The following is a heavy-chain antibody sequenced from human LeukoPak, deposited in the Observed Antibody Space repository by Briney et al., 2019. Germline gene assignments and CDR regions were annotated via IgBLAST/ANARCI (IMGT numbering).Heavy chain of an antibody. D-gene: IGHD6-13*01. V-gene: IGHV4-34*01. J-gene: IGHJ3*02. CDR1: GGSFSGYY. CDR3: ARGKTIGYSSSWYGRGVFDI. CDR2: INHSGST. Sequence: SETLSLTCAVYGGSFSGYYWSWIRQPPGRGLEWIGEINHSGSTNYNPSLKSRVTISVDTSKNQFSLKLSSVTAADTAVYYCARGKTIGYSSSWYGRGVFDIWGQGTMVTVSS.